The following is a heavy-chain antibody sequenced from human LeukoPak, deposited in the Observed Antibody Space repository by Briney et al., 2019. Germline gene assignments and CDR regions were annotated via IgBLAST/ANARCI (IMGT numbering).Heavy chain of an antibody. Sequence: GGSLGLSCAASGFTFSNYGMHWVRQAPGKGLEWVAFVRYDESTKFYADSVKGRFTISRDNSKTTLYLQMNSLRPEDTAVYYCAKDVPAAYFDYWGQGTLVTVSS. CDR3: AKDVPAAYFDY. J-gene: IGHJ4*02. CDR1: GFTFSNYG. V-gene: IGHV3-30*02. D-gene: IGHD2-2*01. CDR2: VRYDESTK.